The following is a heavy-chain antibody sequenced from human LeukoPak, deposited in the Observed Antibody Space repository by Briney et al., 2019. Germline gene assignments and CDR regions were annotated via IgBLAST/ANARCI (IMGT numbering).Heavy chain of an antibody. CDR3: ARTLIAAAGVFPYYYYGMDV. CDR2: IIPILGIA. V-gene: IGHV1-69*04. Sequence: SVKVSCKASGGTFSSYAISWVRQAPGQGLEWMGRIIPILGIANYAQKFQGRVTITADKSTSTAYMELSSLRSEDTAVYYCARTLIAAAGVFPYYYYGMDVWGQGTTVTVSS. CDR1: GGTFSSYA. D-gene: IGHD6-13*01. J-gene: IGHJ6*02.